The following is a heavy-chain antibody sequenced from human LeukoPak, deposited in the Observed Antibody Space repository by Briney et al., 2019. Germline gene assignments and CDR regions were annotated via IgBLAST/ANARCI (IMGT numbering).Heavy chain of an antibody. V-gene: IGHV4-59*08. Sequence: PSETLSLTCTVSGGSISSYYWSWIRQPPGKGLEWIGYIYYSGSTNYNPSLKSRVTISVDTSKNQFSLKLSSVTAADTAVYYCARQRLGAYNWFDPWGQGTLVTVSS. CDR3: ARQRLGAYNWFDP. CDR2: IYYSGST. CDR1: GGSISSYY. D-gene: IGHD3-16*01. J-gene: IGHJ5*02.